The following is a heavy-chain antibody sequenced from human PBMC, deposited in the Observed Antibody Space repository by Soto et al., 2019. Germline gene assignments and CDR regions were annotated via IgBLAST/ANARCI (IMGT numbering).Heavy chain of an antibody. CDR3: ARGRVGAAPRPFDY. V-gene: IGHV1-69*12. CDR2: IIPIFGTA. D-gene: IGHD2-15*01. CDR1: GGTFSSYA. Sequence: QVQLVQSGAEVKKPGSSVKVSCKASGGTFSSYAISWVRQAPGQGLEWMGGIIPIFGTANYAQKFQGRVTITADESTGTAYRELSSLRSEDTAVYYCARGRVGAAPRPFDYWGQGTLVTVSS. J-gene: IGHJ4*02.